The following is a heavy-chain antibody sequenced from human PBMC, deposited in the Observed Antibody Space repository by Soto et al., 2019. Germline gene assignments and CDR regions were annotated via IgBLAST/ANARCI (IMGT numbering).Heavy chain of an antibody. D-gene: IGHD2-15*01. Sequence: EVQLVESGGGLVQPGRSLRLSCAASGFTFDDYAMHWVRQAPGKGLEWVSGISWNSGSIGYADSVKGRFTISRDNAKNSLYLQMNSLRAEDTALYYCVKEPRLRGFLGLYDYWGQGTLVTVSS. CDR3: VKEPRLRGFLGLYDY. V-gene: IGHV3-9*01. CDR1: GFTFDDYA. J-gene: IGHJ4*02. CDR2: ISWNSGSI.